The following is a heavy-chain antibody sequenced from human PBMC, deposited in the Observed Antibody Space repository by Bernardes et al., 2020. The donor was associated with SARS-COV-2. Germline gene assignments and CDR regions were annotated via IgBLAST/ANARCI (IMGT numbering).Heavy chain of an antibody. Sequence: ASVKVSCKASGYIFTSNGISWVRQAPGQGPEWVGWISGYNGDTKYAQKFQGRVTLTADRSTSTVYMELRSLRSDDTAVYYCARDSRYTDNISTYYVGFWGQGTLVTVSS. CDR3: ARDSRYTDNISTYYVGF. J-gene: IGHJ4*02. V-gene: IGHV1-18*04. CDR2: ISGYNGDT. D-gene: IGHD6-13*01. CDR1: GYIFTSNG.